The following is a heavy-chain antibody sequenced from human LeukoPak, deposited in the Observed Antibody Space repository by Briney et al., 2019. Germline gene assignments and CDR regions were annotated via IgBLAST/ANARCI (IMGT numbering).Heavy chain of an antibody. J-gene: IGHJ4*02. Sequence: GGSLRLSCAASGFSVGSNYMTWVRQAPGKGLEWVSLIYSGGSTYYADSVKGRFPISRDNSKNTLYLQMNSLRAEDTAVYYCARAPSGYHNTGGQGTLVTVSS. CDR3: ARAPSGYHNT. CDR2: IYSGGST. V-gene: IGHV3-66*01. D-gene: IGHD5-12*01. CDR1: GFSVGSNY.